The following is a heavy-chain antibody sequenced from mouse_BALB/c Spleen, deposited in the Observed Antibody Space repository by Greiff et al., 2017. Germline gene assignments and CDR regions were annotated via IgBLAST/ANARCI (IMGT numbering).Heavy chain of an antibody. CDR1: GFTFNTYA. Sequence: EVKLMESGGGLVQPKGSLKLSCAASGFTFNTYAMNWVRQAPGKGLEWVARIRSKSNNYATYYADSVKDRFTISRDDSQSMLYLQMNNLKTEDTAMYYCVRHGGFDYWGQGTTLTVSS. CDR3: VRHGGFDY. CDR2: IRSKSNNYAT. J-gene: IGHJ2*01. V-gene: IGHV10-1*02.